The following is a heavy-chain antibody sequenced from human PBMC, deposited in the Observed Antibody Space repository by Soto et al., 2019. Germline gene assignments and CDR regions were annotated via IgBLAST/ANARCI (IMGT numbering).Heavy chain of an antibody. CDR3: AGGGVRGVITRTRDYYGMDV. V-gene: IGHV5-51*01. CDR1: GYSFTSYW. CDR2: IYPGDSDT. Sequence: GESLKLSCKGSGYSFTSYWIGWVRQMPGKGLEWMGIIYPGDSDTRYSPSFQGQVTISADKSISTAYLQWSSLKASDTAMYYCAGGGVRGVITRTRDYYGMDVWGQGTTVTV. D-gene: IGHD3-10*01. J-gene: IGHJ6*02.